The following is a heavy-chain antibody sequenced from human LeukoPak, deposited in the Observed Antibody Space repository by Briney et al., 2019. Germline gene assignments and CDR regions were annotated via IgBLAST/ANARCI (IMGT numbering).Heavy chain of an antibody. V-gene: IGHV3-21*01. CDR2: ITATSLHI. CDR3: ARVRSVGGNPHAFNI. J-gene: IGHJ3*02. CDR1: GFTFSSYW. Sequence: GGSLRLSCAASGFTFSSYWMHWVRQAPGKGLEWVSAITATSLHIYYADSVKGRFTISRDNAKNSLYLQMNSLRVEDTALYYCARVRSVGGNPHAFNIWGQGTMVTVSS. D-gene: IGHD4-23*01.